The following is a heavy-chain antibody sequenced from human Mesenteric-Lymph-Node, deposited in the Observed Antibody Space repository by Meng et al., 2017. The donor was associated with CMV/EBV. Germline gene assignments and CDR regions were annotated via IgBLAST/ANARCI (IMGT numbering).Heavy chain of an antibody. CDR1: GGSISSSSDY. CDR3: ARQYCSGYSCYSVNWFEP. V-gene: IGHV4-39*01. Sequence: GSLRLSCAVSGGSISSSSDYWGWIRQPPGKGLEWIGSFYYSGSTYYNPSLKSRVTVSADTSKNQFSLKLTSVTAADTAVYFCARQYCSGYSCYSVNWFEPWGQGALVTVSS. D-gene: IGHD2-15*01. CDR2: FYYSGST. J-gene: IGHJ5*02.